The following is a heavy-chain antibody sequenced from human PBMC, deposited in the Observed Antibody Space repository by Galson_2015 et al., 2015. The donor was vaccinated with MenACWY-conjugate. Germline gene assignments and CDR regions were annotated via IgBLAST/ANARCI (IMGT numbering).Heavy chain of an antibody. CDR1: GFTFSNYV. D-gene: IGHD6-13*01. J-gene: IGHJ4*02. V-gene: IGHV3-23*01. Sequence: SLRLSCAASGFTFSNYVMNWVRQAPAKGLEWVSTLTGSGGSTYYADSLKGRFTISRDNSKNTLYLQMNSLRAEDTAVYYCAKAAYTSSWYQDAFDYWGQGSLVIVSS. CDR3: AKAAYTSSWYQDAFDY. CDR2: LTGSGGST.